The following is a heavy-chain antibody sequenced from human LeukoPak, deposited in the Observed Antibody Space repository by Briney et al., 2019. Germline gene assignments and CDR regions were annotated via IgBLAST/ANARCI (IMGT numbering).Heavy chain of an antibody. CDR2: IYSDGGT. CDR3: ARVAGKASFLDELGRGFDP. D-gene: IGHD7-27*01. CDR1: GFTVSAKC. J-gene: IGHJ5*02. Sequence: GGSLRLSCAASGFTVSAKCMSWVRQGPGKGLDWISSIYSDGGTNYADSVKGRFTISRDNAKNSLYLQMNSLRAEDTAVYYCARVAGKASFLDELGRGFDPWGQGTLVTVSS. V-gene: IGHV3-53*01.